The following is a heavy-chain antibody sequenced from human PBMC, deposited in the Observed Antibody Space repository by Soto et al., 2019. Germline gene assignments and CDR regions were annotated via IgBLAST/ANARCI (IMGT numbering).Heavy chain of an antibody. J-gene: IGHJ3*02. CDR1: GGSISSSSYY. D-gene: IGHD2-15*01. CDR2: IYYSGST. Sequence: QLQLQESGPGLVKPSETLSLTCTVSGGSISSSSYYWGWIRQPPGKGLEWIGSIYYSGSTYYNPSLKSRVTISVDPSKNQFSLKLSSVTAADTAVYYCARLALLGYCSGGSCHRDAFDIWGQGTMVTVSS. CDR3: ARLALLGYCSGGSCHRDAFDI. V-gene: IGHV4-39*01.